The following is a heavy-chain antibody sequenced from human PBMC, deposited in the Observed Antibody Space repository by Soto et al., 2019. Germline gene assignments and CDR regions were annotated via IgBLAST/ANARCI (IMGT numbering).Heavy chain of an antibody. CDR2: ISAYNGNT. CDR1: GYTFTSYG. D-gene: IGHD2-15*01. Sequence: ASVKVSCKASGYTFTSYGISWVRQAPGQGLEWMGWISAYNGNTNYAQKLQGRVTMTTDTSTSTAYMELRSLRSDDTAVYYCASSGYCSGGSCYSFWFDPWGQGTLVTV. J-gene: IGHJ5*02. CDR3: ASSGYCSGGSCYSFWFDP. V-gene: IGHV1-18*01.